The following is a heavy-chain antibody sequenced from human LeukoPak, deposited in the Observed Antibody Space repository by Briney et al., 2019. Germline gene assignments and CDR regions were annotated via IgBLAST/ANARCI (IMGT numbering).Heavy chain of an antibody. CDR3: AGGYSGYDVGY. V-gene: IGHV4-34*01. CDR2: INHSGSA. D-gene: IGHD5-12*01. Sequence: SETLTLTCAVYDASFSGFYWNWIRQTPGKGLEWIGEINHSGSANYHPSLVSRVTFSIDTSKKQFSLNLTSVTVADTAVYYCAGGYSGYDVGYWGQGTRVTVSS. J-gene: IGHJ4*02. CDR1: DASFSGFY.